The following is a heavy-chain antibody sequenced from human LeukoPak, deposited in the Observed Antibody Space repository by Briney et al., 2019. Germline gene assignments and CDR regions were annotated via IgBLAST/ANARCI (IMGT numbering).Heavy chain of an antibody. CDR1: GYTFTGYY. V-gene: IGHV1-2*02. J-gene: IGHJ5*02. CDR2: INPNSGGT. Sequence: VASLKVSCKASGYTFTGYYMHCVRQAPGQGLEWMGWINPNSGGTNYAQKFQGRVTMTRDTSISTAYMELSRLRSEDTAVYYCARQPKGIAAAGRKGWFDPWGQGTLVTVSS. CDR3: ARQPKGIAAAGRKGWFDP. D-gene: IGHD6-13*01.